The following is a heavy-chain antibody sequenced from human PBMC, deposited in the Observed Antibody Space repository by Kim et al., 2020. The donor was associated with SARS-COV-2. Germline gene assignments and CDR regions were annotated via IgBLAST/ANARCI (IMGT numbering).Heavy chain of an antibody. V-gene: IGHV3-9*01. CDR2: I. CDR3: APSPVVPAAIS. D-gene: IGHD2-2*01. Sequence: IGYAEYVKGRFNISRDNAKNSLYLQMNSLRAEDTALYYCAPSPVVPAAISWGQGTMVTVSS. J-gene: IGHJ3*01.